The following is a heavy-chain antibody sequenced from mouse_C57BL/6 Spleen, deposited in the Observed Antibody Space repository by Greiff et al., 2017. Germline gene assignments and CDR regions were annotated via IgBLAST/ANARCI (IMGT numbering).Heavy chain of an antibody. Sequence: QVQLKESGPGLVQPSQSLSITCTVSGFSLTSYGVHWVRQSPGKGLEWLGVIWRGGSTDYNPAFMSSLSTTKENSKRQGFLTTNSLTADYTAIYYGAGGGYFDYWGQGTTLTVSS. CDR1: GFSLTSYG. V-gene: IGHV2-5*01. J-gene: IGHJ2*01. D-gene: IGHD1-1*02. CDR2: IWRGGST. CDR3: AGGGYFDY.